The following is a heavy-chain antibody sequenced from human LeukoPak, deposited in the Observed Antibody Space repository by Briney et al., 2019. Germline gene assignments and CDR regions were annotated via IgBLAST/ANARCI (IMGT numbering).Heavy chain of an antibody. CDR2: IIPIFGTA. V-gene: IGHV1-69*05. D-gene: IGHD3-10*01. CDR1: GGTFSSYA. Sequence: ASVKVSCKASGGTFSSYAISWVRQAPGQGVEGMGRIIPIFGTANYAQKFQGRVTITTDESTSTAYMELSSLRSEDTAVYYCARSYASGTLDYYYYYMDAWGKGTTVTVSS. CDR3: ARSYASGTLDYYYYYMDA. J-gene: IGHJ6*03.